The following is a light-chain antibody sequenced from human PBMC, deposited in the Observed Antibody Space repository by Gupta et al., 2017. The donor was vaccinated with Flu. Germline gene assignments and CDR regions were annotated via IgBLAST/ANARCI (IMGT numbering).Light chain of an antibody. CDR2: DNN. Sequence: IGNNYVSWYQQLPGTAPNLLIYDNNKRPAGIPDRFSGSKSGTAATLGIAGLQTGDEADYYCGTGDSSLSGEFGGGTQLTVL. J-gene: IGLJ7*01. CDR1: IGNNY. CDR3: GTGDSSLSGE. V-gene: IGLV1-51*01.